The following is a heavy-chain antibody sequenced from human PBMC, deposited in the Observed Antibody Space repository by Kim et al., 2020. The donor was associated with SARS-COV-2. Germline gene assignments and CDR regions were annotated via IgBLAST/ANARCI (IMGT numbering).Heavy chain of an antibody. D-gene: IGHD4-17*01. CDR3: ATDATYDDFHFDD. CDR2: IYSGGST. CDR1: GFTVSSNY. J-gene: IGHJ4*02. Sequence: GGSLRLSCAASGFTVSSNYMRWVRQAPGKGLEWVSVIYSGGSTYYADAVKGRFTISRDNSNNKLYLQMNSLRTADTAVYYYATDATYDDFHFDDWGQGT. V-gene: IGHV3-53*01.